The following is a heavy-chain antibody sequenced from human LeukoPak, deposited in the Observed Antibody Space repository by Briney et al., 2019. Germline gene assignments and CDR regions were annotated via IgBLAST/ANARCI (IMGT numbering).Heavy chain of an antibody. J-gene: IGHJ5*02. D-gene: IGHD2-2*01. Sequence: GRSLRLSCAASGFTFSSYAMHWVRQAPGKGLEWVAVISYDGSNKYYADSVKGRFTISRDNSKNTLYLQMNSLRAEDTAVYYCARGLRGYCSSTSCLGWFDPWGQGTLVTVSS. CDR2: ISYDGSNK. CDR1: GFTFSSYA. V-gene: IGHV3-30-3*01. CDR3: ARGLRGYCSSTSCLGWFDP.